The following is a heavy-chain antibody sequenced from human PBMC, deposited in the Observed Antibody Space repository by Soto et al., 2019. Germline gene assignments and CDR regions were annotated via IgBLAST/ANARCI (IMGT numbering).Heavy chain of an antibody. V-gene: IGHV3-74*01. CDR3: AREPSPDIVVVPAATWYGMDV. D-gene: IGHD2-2*01. J-gene: IGHJ6*02. CDR1: GCNFSSYW. Sequence: GSLRLSCAASGCNFSSYWMHWVRQAPGKGLVWVSRINSDGSSTSYADSVKGRFTISRDNAKNTLYLQMNSLRAEDTAVYYCAREPSPDIVVVPAATWYGMDVWGQGTTVTVSS. CDR2: INSDGSST.